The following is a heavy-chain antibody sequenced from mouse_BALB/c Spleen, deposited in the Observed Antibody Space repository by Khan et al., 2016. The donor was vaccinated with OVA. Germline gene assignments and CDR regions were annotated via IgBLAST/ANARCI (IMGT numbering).Heavy chain of an antibody. J-gene: IGHJ3*01. D-gene: IGHD2-3*01. CDR3: TREGVDGSSLAY. CDR2: IYPSDSYT. Sequence: QVQLQQPGLELVRPGASVKLSCKASGYTFTNYWINWVKPRPGQGLERIGNIYPSDSYTNYNQKFKDKATLTVDKSYSKAYMPLSSTTSEVCAVYYVTREGVDGSSLAYWGQGTLVTVSA. CDR1: GYTFTNYW. V-gene: IGHV1-69*02.